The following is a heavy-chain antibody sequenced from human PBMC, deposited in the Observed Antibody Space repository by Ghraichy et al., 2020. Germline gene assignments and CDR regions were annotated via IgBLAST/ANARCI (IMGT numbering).Heavy chain of an antibody. CDR3: STNLMIGRTNDALDF. J-gene: IGHJ3*01. CDR2: IKSRIQGETR. D-gene: IGHD3-16*01. V-gene: IGHV3-15*01. Sequence: GGSRRLSCAGSGFSFNEAWMNWVRQAPGKGLEWVARIKSRIQGETRDYSAPVKFTFIISRDDSRNTVYLEVNSLETEDTAVYYCSTNLMIGRTNDALDFWGPGTMVTVSS. CDR1: GFSFNEAW.